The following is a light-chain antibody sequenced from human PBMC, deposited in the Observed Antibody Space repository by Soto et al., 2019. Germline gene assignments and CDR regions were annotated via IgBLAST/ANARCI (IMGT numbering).Light chain of an antibody. CDR2: AAS. J-gene: IGKJ1*01. Sequence: EIVLTQSPFTLSLSPGERATLSCRASQSVSSRYFAWYQQKPGEAPRLLIYAASSRTAGIPDRFSGSWAGTDSSLTISRLEPEDSAEYYCHHYASSRTFGPGTKVE. CDR3: HHYASSRT. V-gene: IGKV3-20*01. CDR1: QSVSSRY.